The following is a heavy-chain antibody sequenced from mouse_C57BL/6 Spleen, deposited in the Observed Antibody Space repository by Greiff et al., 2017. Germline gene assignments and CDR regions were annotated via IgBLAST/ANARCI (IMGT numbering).Heavy chain of an antibody. CDR1: GYPFTSYW. V-gene: IGHV1-55*01. CDR2: IYPGSGST. J-gene: IGHJ3*01. Sequence: QVQLQQPGAELVKPGASVTMSCKASGYPFTSYWITWVKQRPGQGLEWIGDIYPGSGSTNYNEQFKSKATLTVDTSSGTAYMQLSSLTSEDSAVYYCARSGYDYDVAGFAYWGQGTLVTVSA. CDR3: ARSGYDYDVAGFAY. D-gene: IGHD2-4*01.